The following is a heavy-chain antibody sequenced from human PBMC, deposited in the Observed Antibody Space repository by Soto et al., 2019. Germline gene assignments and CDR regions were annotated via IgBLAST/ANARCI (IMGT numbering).Heavy chain of an antibody. J-gene: IGHJ4*01. Sequence: TLKISCAASGYSFSSYEITWVRQAPGKGLEWVSYISSSGSHIYYADSVKGRFTISRDNAKNSMYLQMNSLRAEDTAVYYCARGLHCCCDCYSARYFFSYWGQGT. CDR2: ISSSGSHI. D-gene: IGHD2-21*02. CDR3: ARGLHCCCDCYSARYFFSY. V-gene: IGHV3-48*03. CDR1: GYSFSSYE.